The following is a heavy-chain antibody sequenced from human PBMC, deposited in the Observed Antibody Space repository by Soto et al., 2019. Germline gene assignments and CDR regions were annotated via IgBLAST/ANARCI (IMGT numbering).Heavy chain of an antibody. Sequence: GGSLRLSCAASGFTFSSYWMSWVRQAPGKGLEWVANIKQDGSEKYYVDNVKGRFTISRDNAKNSLYLQMNSLRAEDTAVYYCARDGTYYDILQLFDYWGQGTLVTSPQ. CDR3: ARDGTYYDILQLFDY. V-gene: IGHV3-7*01. J-gene: IGHJ4*02. CDR2: IKQDGSEK. CDR1: GFTFSSYW. D-gene: IGHD3-9*01.